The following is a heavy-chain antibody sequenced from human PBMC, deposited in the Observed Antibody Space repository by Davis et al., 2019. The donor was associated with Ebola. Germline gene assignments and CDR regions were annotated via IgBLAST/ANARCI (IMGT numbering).Heavy chain of an antibody. D-gene: IGHD2-2*01. V-gene: IGHV4-34*01. CDR1: GGSFSGYY. Sequence: PSETLSLTCAVYGGSFSGYYWSWIRQPPGKGLEWIGEINHSGSTNYNPSLKSRVTISVDTSKNQFSLKLSSVTAADTAVYYCARVREFADVVVPAHYYYYMDVWGKGTTVTVSS. CDR2: INHSGST. CDR3: ARVREFADVVVPAHYYYYMDV. J-gene: IGHJ6*03.